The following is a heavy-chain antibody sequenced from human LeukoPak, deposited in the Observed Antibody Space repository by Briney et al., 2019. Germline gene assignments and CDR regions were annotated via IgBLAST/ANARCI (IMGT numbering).Heavy chain of an antibody. CDR3: ARVQQQLVWGPYYYYYYMDV. D-gene: IGHD6-13*01. Sequence: TSETLSLTCAVYGGSFSGYYWSWIRQPPGKGLEWIGEINHSVSTNYNPSLKSRVTISVDTSKNQFSLKLSSVTAADTAVYYCARVQQQLVWGPYYYYYYMDVWGKGTTVTVSS. CDR1: GGSFSGYY. CDR2: INHSVST. J-gene: IGHJ6*03. V-gene: IGHV4-34*01.